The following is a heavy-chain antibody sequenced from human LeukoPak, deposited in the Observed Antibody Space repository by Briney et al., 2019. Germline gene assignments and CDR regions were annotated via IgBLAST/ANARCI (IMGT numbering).Heavy chain of an antibody. Sequence: QPGGSLRLSCAASGFTFSSYAMSWVRQAPGKGLEWVSAISGSGGSTYYADSVKGRFTISRDNSENTLYLQMNSLRAEDTVVYYCAKDLLHLAAAGTWDYWGQGTLVTVSS. J-gene: IGHJ4*02. V-gene: IGHV3-23*01. D-gene: IGHD6-13*01. CDR1: GFTFSSYA. CDR3: AKDLLHLAAAGTWDY. CDR2: ISGSGGST.